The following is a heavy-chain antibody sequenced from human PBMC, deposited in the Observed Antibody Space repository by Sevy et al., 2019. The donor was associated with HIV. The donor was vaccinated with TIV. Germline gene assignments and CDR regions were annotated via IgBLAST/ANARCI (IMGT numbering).Heavy chain of an antibody. Sequence: SETLSLTCAVSGYSINSGYYWGWIRQPPGKGLEWIGNVYHSGSTYYNPSLKSRLTMSADTSKNQFSLKLSSVTAADTAVYYCARWYGVNSAFDIWGQGNLGHRLL. CDR1: GYSINSGYY. CDR2: VYHSGST. V-gene: IGHV4-38-2*01. CDR3: ARWYGVNSAFDI. J-gene: IGHJ3*02. D-gene: IGHD4-17*01.